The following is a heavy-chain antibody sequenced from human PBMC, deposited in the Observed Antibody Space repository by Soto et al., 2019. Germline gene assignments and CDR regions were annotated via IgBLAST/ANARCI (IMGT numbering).Heavy chain of an antibody. CDR2: IRSKAYGGTT. CDR1: GFTFGDYA. CDR3: TRDSSTPDSSCQDAFDI. D-gene: IGHD6-19*01. Sequence: GGSLRLSCTASGFTFGDYAMSWFRQAPGKGLEWVGFIRSKAYGGTTEYAASVKGRFTISRDDSKSIAYLQMNSLETEDTAVYYCTRDSSTPDSSCQDAFDIWGQGTMVTVSS. V-gene: IGHV3-49*03. J-gene: IGHJ3*02.